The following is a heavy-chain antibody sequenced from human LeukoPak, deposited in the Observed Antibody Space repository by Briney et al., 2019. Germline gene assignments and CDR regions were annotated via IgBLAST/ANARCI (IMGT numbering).Heavy chain of an antibody. CDR2: ISAYNGNT. CDR1: GYTFTSYG. Sequence: SVKVSCKASGYTFTSYGISWVRQVPGQGLEWMGWISAYNGNTNYAQKLQGRVTMTTDTSTSTAYMELRSLRSDDTAVYYCARTTYYDFWSGYYTDYWGQGTLVTVSS. D-gene: IGHD3-3*01. V-gene: IGHV1-18*01. CDR3: ARTTYYDFWSGYYTDY. J-gene: IGHJ4*02.